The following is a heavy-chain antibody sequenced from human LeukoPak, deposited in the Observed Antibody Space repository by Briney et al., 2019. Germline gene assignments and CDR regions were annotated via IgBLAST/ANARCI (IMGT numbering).Heavy chain of an antibody. D-gene: IGHD5-18*01. CDR3: ARRYSCGCSDAFDI. J-gene: IGHJ3*02. Sequence: SETLSLTCTVSGGSISSYYWSWMRQPPGKGLEWIGYIYYSGSTNYNPSLKSRVTISVDTSKNQFSLKLSSVTAADTAVYYCARRYSCGCSDAFDIWGQGTMVTVSS. V-gene: IGHV4-59*08. CDR2: IYYSGST. CDR1: GGSISSYY.